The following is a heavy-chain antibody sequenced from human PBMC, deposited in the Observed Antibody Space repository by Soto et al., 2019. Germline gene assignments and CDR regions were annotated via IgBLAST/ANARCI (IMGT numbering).Heavy chain of an antibody. CDR2: ISGSGGST. J-gene: IGHJ4*02. CDR1: GFTFSSYA. CDR3: AKDRSPRGSSSSWPSVAHY. D-gene: IGHD6-6*01. V-gene: IGHV3-23*01. Sequence: PGGSLRLSCAASGFTFSSYAMSWVRQAPGKGLEWVSAISGSGGSTYYADSVKGRFTISRDNSKNTLYLQMNSLRAEDTAVYYCAKDRSPRGSSSSWPSVAHYWGQGTLVTVSS.